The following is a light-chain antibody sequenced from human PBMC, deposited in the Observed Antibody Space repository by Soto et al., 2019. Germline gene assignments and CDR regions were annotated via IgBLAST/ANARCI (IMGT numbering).Light chain of an antibody. CDR1: SSDVGGYNY. Sequence: QSVLTQPASVSGSPGQSITISCTGTSSDVGGYNYVSWYQQHPGEAPKLMIYEIRNRPSGVSNRFSGSKSGNTASLTTSGLQAEDEADYYCTSYTTSRTLYVFGTGTKVTVL. V-gene: IGLV2-14*01. CDR3: TSYTTSRTLYV. J-gene: IGLJ1*01. CDR2: EIR.